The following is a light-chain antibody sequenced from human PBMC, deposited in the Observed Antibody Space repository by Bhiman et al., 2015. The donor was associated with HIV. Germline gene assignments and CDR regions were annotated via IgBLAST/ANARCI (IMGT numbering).Light chain of an antibody. V-gene: IGLV1-40*01. CDR3: CSYVGSYSYV. J-gene: IGLJ1*01. Sequence: QSVLTQPPSVSGAPGQRVTISCTGSSSNIGAGYDVHWYQQLPGTAPKLLIYGNSNRPSGVPDRFSGSKSGTSASLAITGLQAEEEVDYYCCSYVGSYSYVFGTGTKVTVL. CDR2: GNS. CDR1: SSNIGAGYD.